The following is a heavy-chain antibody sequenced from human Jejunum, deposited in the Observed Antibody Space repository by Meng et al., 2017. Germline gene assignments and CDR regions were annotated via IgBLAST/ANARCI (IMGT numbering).Heavy chain of an antibody. Sequence: GESLKISCAASGFTFSNYWMHWVRQVPGKGLEWVSRINGDGRATGYADSVKGRFTISRDNAKNTLSLQMTSLRAEDTAVYYCVRALNDDGGETFWGQGMLVTVSS. CDR1: GFTFSNYW. CDR2: INGDGRAT. V-gene: IGHV3-74*01. J-gene: IGHJ4*02. D-gene: IGHD4-23*01. CDR3: VRALNDDGGETF.